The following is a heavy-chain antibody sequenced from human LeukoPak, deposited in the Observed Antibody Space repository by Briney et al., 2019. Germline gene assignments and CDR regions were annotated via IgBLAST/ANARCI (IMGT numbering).Heavy chain of an antibody. V-gene: IGHV1-8*03. Sequence: ASVKVSCKASGYTFTSYDINWVRQATGQGLEWMGWMNPNSGNTGYAQKFQGRVTITRNTSISTAYMELSSLRSEDTAVYYCASVSGYDFWSGYSIMGDWGQGTLVTVPS. CDR3: ASVSGYDFWSGYSIMGD. J-gene: IGHJ4*02. CDR1: GYTFTSYD. CDR2: MNPNSGNT. D-gene: IGHD3-3*01.